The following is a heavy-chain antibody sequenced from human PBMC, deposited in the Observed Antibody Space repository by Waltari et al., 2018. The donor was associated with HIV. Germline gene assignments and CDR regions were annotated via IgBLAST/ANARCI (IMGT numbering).Heavy chain of an antibody. V-gene: IGHV3-23*01. CDR2: ISGRGGST. D-gene: IGHD3-16*01. CDR3: ATGGWNAGHDY. J-gene: IGHJ4*02. CDR1: GFTFSSYA. Sequence: EVQLLESGGGLVQPGGSLRLSCAASGFTFSSYAMSWVRQAPGKGLEWGSAISGRGGSTYYADSVKGRFTISRDNSKNTLYLQMNSLRAEDTAVYYCATGGWNAGHDYWGQGTLVTVSS.